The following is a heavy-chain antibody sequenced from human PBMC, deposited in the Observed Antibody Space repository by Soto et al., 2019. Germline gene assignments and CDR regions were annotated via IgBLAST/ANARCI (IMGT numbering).Heavy chain of an antibody. Sequence: GGSLRLSCAASGFTFSDYYMSWIRQAPGKGLEWVSYISSSGSTIYYADSVKGRFTISRDNAKNSLYLQMNSLRAEDTAVYYCAAPGGVSRYYYYMDVWGKGTTVTVSS. CDR3: AAPGGVSRYYYYMDV. D-gene: IGHD3-16*02. J-gene: IGHJ6*03. V-gene: IGHV3-11*01. CDR2: ISSSGSTI. CDR1: GFTFSDYY.